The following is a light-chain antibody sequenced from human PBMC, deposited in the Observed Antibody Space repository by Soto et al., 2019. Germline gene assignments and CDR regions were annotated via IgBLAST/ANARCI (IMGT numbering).Light chain of an antibody. CDR3: CSYAGSSTRYV. Sequence: QSALTQPASVSGSPGQSITISCTGTSSDVGSYNLVSWYQQHPGKAPKLMIYEVSKRPSWVSNRFSGSKSGNTASLTISGLQAEDEADYYCCSYAGSSTRYVFGNGTKLTVL. J-gene: IGLJ1*01. CDR1: SSDVGSYNL. V-gene: IGLV2-23*02. CDR2: EVS.